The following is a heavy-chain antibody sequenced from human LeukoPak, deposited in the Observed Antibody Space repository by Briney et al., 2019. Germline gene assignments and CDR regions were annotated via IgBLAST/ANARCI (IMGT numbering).Heavy chain of an antibody. CDR2: ISGSGGST. V-gene: IGHV3-23*01. Sequence: GGSLRLSCAASGFTFSSNAMSWVRQAPGKGLEWVSAISGSGGSTYYADSVKGRFTISRDNSKNTLYLQMNSLRAEDTAVYYCAKDTRYFDWLLDYWGQGTLVTVSS. CDR3: AKDTRYFDWLLDY. CDR1: GFTFSSNA. D-gene: IGHD3-9*01. J-gene: IGHJ4*02.